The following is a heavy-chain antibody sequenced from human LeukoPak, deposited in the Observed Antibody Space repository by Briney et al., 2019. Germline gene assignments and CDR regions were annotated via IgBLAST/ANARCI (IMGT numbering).Heavy chain of an antibody. CDR3: ARDTVEWAGFDY. D-gene: IGHD1-26*01. Sequence: PSETLSLTCTVSGGSISSGDYYWSWIRQPPGKGLEWIGYIYYSGSTYYNPSLKSRVTISVDTSKNQFSLKLSSVTAADTAVYYCARDTVEWAGFDYWGQGTPVTVSS. J-gene: IGHJ4*02. CDR2: IYYSGST. CDR1: GGSISSGDYY. V-gene: IGHV4-30-4*01.